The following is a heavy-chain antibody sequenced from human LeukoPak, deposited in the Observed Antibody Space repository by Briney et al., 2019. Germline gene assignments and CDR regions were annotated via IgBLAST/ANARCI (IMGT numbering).Heavy chain of an antibody. D-gene: IGHD2-15*01. CDR3: AKEDVGAAPDY. J-gene: IGHJ4*02. Sequence: GGSLRLSCEASGFTFINYGMSWIRQAPGKGPEWVSADSIYGGGPYYADSVKGRFTMPIDNSKNTLYLQMDSLRVDDTAVYYCAKEDVGAAPDYWGEGTLVTVSS. CDR2: DSIYGGGP. CDR1: GFTFINYG. V-gene: IGHV3-23*01.